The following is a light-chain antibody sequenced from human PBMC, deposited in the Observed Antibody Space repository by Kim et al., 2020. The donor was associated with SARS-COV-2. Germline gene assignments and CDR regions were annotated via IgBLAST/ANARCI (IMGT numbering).Light chain of an antibody. V-gene: IGLV3-1*01. CDR2: QDT. CDR1: KLGDKY. CDR3: QAWDSSIHVV. Sequence: VSPGQTARITCSGDKLGDKYACWYQQTPGQSPVLVIYQDTKRPSGIPERFSGSNSGNTATLTISGTQAMDEADYYCQAWDSSIHVVFGGGTQLTVL. J-gene: IGLJ2*01.